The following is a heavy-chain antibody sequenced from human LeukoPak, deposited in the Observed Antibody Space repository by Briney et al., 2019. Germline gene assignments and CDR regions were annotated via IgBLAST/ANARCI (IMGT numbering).Heavy chain of an antibody. CDR2: VELSGRT. V-gene: IGHV4-4*02. CDR1: GGSISSTNW. Sequence: SETLSLTCGVSGGSISSTNWWTWVRQPPGEGLEWIGEVELSGRTNYNPSLESRVTMSVDMSENHISLKLTSVTAADTAVYYCAREGGPYRPLDYSGQGTLVTVSS. J-gene: IGHJ4*02. CDR3: AREGGPYRPLDY.